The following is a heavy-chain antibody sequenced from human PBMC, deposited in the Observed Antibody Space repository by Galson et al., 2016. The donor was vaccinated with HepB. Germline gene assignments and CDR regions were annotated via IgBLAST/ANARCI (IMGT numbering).Heavy chain of an antibody. J-gene: IGHJ4*02. CDR1: GFTFSRYG. CDR3: ARSDTAMVADLDS. D-gene: IGHD5-18*01. V-gene: IGHV3-33*01. CDR2: IGKDETRN. Sequence: SLRLSCAASGFTFSRYGMHWVRQAPGKGRKWVPVIGKDETRNNYEESVKGRFTISRDNSNNTLYLKMNSLRGEDTAVYYCARSDTAMVADLDSWGQGTQVIVSS.